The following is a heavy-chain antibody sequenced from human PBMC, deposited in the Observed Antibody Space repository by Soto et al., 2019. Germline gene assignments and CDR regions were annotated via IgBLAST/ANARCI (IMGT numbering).Heavy chain of an antibody. V-gene: IGHV3-48*01. J-gene: IGHJ6*02. D-gene: IGHD2-2*01. Sequence: GGSLRLSCAASGFTFSSYSMNWVRQGPGLGLEWVSYISSSSSTIYYADSVKGRFTISRDNAKNSLYLQMNSLRAEDTAVYYCARDYVGAYCSSTSCYSDYYYGMDVWGQGT. CDR3: ARDYVGAYCSSTSCYSDYYYGMDV. CDR2: ISSSSSTI. CDR1: GFTFSSYS.